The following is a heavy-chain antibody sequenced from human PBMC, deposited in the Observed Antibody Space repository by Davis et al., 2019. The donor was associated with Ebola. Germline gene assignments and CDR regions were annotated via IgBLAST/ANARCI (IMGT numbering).Heavy chain of an antibody. CDR3: ARDRVTCSGGSCYPGGMDV. J-gene: IGHJ6*02. V-gene: IGHV3-33*08. CDR2: IWYDGSNK. Sequence: GESLKISCAASGFTFSSYWMSWVRQAPGKGLEWVAVIWYDGSNKYYADSVKGRFTISRDNSKNTLYLQMNSLRAGDTAVYYCARDRVTCSGGSCYPGGMDVWGQGTTVTVSS. D-gene: IGHD2-15*01. CDR1: GFTFSSYW.